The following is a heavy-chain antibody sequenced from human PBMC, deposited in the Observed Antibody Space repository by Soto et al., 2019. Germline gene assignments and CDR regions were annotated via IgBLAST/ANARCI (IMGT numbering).Heavy chain of an antibody. V-gene: IGHV4-30-2*01. CDR3: AGAGGLGAVAVDY. Sequence: QLQLQESGSGLVKPSQTLSLTCAVSGGSISSGGYSWSWIRQPPGKGLEWIGYIYHSGSTYYKPSRKGRVPASVDWSKNQFSLKLSPVTAADTAVYYCAGAGGLGAVAVDYWGQGTLVTVSS. CDR2: IYHSGST. D-gene: IGHD6-19*01. CDR1: GGSISSGGYS. J-gene: IGHJ4*02.